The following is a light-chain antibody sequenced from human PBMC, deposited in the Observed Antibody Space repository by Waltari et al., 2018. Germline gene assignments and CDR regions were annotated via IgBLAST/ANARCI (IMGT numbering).Light chain of an antibody. CDR2: EGS. V-gene: IGLV2-23*01. CDR1: SRDVGSYTL. Sequence: QSALTQPASVSGSPGQSIPISCTGTSRDVGSYTLVSWYQQHPGKAPKPMIYEGSKRPSGVSNRFSGSKSGNTASLTISGLQAEDEADYYCCSYAGSSTFVFGTGTKVTVL. CDR3: CSYAGSSTFV. J-gene: IGLJ1*01.